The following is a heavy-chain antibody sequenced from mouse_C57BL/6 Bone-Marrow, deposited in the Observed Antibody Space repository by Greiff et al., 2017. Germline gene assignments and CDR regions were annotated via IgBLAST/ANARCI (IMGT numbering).Heavy chain of an antibody. CDR3: ARVRGLFDY. V-gene: IGHV5-4*01. Sequence: EVHLVESGGGLVKPGGSLKLSCAASGFTFSSYAMSWVRQTPEKRLAWVATISDGGSYTYYPDNVKGRFTISRDNAKNNLYLQMSHLKSEDTAMYYCARVRGLFDYWGQGTTLTVSS. D-gene: IGHD3-3*01. CDR2: ISDGGSYT. CDR1: GFTFSSYA. J-gene: IGHJ2*01.